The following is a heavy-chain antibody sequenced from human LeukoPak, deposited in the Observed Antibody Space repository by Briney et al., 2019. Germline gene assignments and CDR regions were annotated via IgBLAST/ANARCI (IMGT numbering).Heavy chain of an antibody. CDR3: ARNQYYDFWSGILDAFDI. Sequence: GSLRLSCAASGFTFSSYAMSWVRQPPGKGLEWIGEINHSGSTNYNPSLKSRVTISVDTSKNQFSLKLSSVTAADTAVYYCARNQYYDFWSGILDAFDIWGQGTMVTVSS. V-gene: IGHV4-34*01. CDR2: INHSGST. D-gene: IGHD3-3*01. CDR1: GFTFSSYA. J-gene: IGHJ3*02.